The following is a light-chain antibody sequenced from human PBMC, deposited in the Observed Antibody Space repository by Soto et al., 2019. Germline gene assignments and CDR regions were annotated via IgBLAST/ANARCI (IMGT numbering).Light chain of an antibody. CDR3: SSYTSSRTPSYV. Sequence: QSVLTQPASVSGSPGQSITISCTGTSSDVGGYNYVSWYQQHPGKAPKLMIYEVSNRPSGVSNRFSGSKSGNTASLTISGLQAEDEADYYCSSYTSSRTPSYVFGTGTKLTVL. CDR1: SSDVGGYNY. V-gene: IGLV2-14*01. J-gene: IGLJ1*01. CDR2: EVS.